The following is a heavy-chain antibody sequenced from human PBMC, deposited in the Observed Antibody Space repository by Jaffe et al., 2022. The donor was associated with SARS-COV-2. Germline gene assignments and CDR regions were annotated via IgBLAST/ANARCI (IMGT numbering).Heavy chain of an antibody. D-gene: IGHD4-17*01. CDR3: ATSPTTVVTLTYYYYYMDV. Sequence: QVQLVESGGGVVQPGRSLRLSCAASGFTFSSYAMHWVRQAPGKGLEWVAVISYDGSNKYYADSVKGRFTISRDNSKNTLYLQMNSLRAEDTAVYYCATSPTTVVTLTYYYYYMDVWGKGTTVTVSS. CDR1: GFTFSSYA. J-gene: IGHJ6*03. V-gene: IGHV3-30*04. CDR2: ISYDGSNK.